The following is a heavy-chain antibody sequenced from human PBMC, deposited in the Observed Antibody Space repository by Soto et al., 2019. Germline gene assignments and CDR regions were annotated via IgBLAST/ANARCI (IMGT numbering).Heavy chain of an antibody. CDR3: ATQILRGGCYYYYGMDV. J-gene: IGHJ6*02. D-gene: IGHD1-26*01. CDR1: GYTLTELS. Sequence: ASVKVSCKVSGYTLTELSMHWVRQAPGKGLEWMGGFDPEDGETIYAQKFQGRVTMTEDTSTDTAYMELSSLRSEDTAVYYCATQILRGGCYYYYGMDVWGQGTTVTVSS. CDR2: FDPEDGET. V-gene: IGHV1-24*01.